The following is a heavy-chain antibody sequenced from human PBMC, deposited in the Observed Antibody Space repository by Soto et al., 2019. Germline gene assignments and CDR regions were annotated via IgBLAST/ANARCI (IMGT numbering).Heavy chain of an antibody. V-gene: IGHV3-48*02. J-gene: IGHJ6*02. CDR2: ISDSSRSI. CDR1: GFTFSSYS. D-gene: IGHD6-6*01. Sequence: EMQLVESGGGLVQPGGSLRLSCVASGFTFSSYSMNWVRQAPGKGLEWVSYISDSSRSIYDADSVRGRFTISRDNAMNSLFLQMSSLRDEDTAVYFCARDRFGPDSSSSGVGHLSSGYYYYHYGMDVWGQGTTVTVSS. CDR3: ARDRFGPDSSSSGVGHLSSGYYYYHYGMDV.